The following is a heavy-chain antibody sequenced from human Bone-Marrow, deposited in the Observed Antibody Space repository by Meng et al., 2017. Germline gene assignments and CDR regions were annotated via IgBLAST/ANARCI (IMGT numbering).Heavy chain of an antibody. V-gene: IGHV1-2*06. CDR1: GYSFTAYD. Sequence: QVRLWQAGHVVRESGDALRVSCKSTGYSFTAYDIHWVRQAPGQGLEWLGHINPNSGDTLYAQKFQGRVSMTGDTSISTAYVELSSLRSDDTAVYYCVRDENISLGKLFGDYWGQGTMVTVSS. J-gene: IGHJ4*02. CDR2: INPNSGDT. D-gene: IGHD2-21*01. CDR3: VRDENISLGKLFGDY.